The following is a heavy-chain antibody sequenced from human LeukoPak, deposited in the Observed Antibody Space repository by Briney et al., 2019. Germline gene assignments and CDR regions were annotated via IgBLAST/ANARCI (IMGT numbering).Heavy chain of an antibody. CDR3: ATGRGDYYYFMDV. D-gene: IGHD3-10*01. Sequence: ASVKVSCKISGHTLTDFPIHWVRQAPGKGLEWMGGLDPEDSDPIYAQNFQGRLTMTGATSSDTFYMELNSLTSEDTALYFCATGRGDYYYFMDVWGKGTSVTVSS. J-gene: IGHJ6*03. CDR1: GHTLTDFP. V-gene: IGHV1-24*01. CDR2: LDPEDSDP.